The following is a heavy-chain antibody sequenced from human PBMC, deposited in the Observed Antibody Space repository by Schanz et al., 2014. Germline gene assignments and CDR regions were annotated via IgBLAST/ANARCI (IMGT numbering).Heavy chain of an antibody. CDR1: GFTFSSYW. CDR2: IYSGGDT. J-gene: IGHJ6*02. D-gene: IGHD1-26*01. V-gene: IGHV3-66*01. Sequence: VQLVESGGGVVQPGGSLRLSCAASGFTFSSYWMHWVRQAPGKGLVWVSLIYSGGDTNYAGSVKGRFTISRDGSKNTLYLQMNSLRAEDTAVYYCVKDLQRELLRDDHYYGMDVWGQGTLVTVSS. CDR3: VKDLQRELLRDDHYYGMDV.